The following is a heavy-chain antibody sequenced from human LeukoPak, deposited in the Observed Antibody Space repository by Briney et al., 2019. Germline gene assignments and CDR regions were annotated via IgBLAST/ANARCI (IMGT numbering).Heavy chain of an antibody. J-gene: IGHJ4*02. CDR3: AHNGVYCSSTSCYDY. V-gene: IGHV2-5*01. CDR1: GFSLSTSGVG. CDR2: IYWNDDK. Sequence: SGPTLVNPTQTLTLTRTFSGFSLSTSGVGVGWIRQPPGKALEWLALIYWNDDKRYSPSLKSRLTITKDTSKNQVVLTMTNMDPVDTATYYCAHNGVYCSSTSCYDYWGQGTLVTVSS. D-gene: IGHD2-2*01.